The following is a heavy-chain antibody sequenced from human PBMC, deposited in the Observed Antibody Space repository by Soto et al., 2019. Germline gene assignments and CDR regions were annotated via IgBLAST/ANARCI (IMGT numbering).Heavy chain of an antibody. V-gene: IGHV3-23*04. Sequence: EQLVESGGGVVQPGRSLRLSCAASGFSFTSYTMAWVRQAPGKGLEWVSAISGSGSSPYYADSVKGRFTVSRDSSKDMVYLQMDSLRAEDTAVYYCARYAYGLSSSSWYRGGWFDPWGQGTLVTVSS. CDR3: ARYAYGLSSSSWYRGGWFDP. CDR1: GFSFTSYT. D-gene: IGHD6-13*01. J-gene: IGHJ5*02. CDR2: ISGSGSSP.